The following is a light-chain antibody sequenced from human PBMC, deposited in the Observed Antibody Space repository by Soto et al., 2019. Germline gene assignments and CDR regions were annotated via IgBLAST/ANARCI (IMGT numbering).Light chain of an antibody. Sequence: EIVLTQSPATLSVSPGDRVTLSCRASQCVDINLAWYQQRPGQAPRLLVYGASTKATDMPGRFSGRGSGTEFTLTINNLQSEDFAVYYCQQYRNWPRTFGKGTKVEIK. J-gene: IGKJ1*01. CDR1: QCVDIN. CDR2: GAS. V-gene: IGKV3-15*01. CDR3: QQYRNWPRT.